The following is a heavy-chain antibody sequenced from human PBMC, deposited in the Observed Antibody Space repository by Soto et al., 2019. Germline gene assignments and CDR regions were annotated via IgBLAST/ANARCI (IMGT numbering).Heavy chain of an antibody. D-gene: IGHD4-17*01. V-gene: IGHV4-4*02. CDR2: IYHSGST. J-gene: IGHJ6*02. CDR1: GGSIRSSNW. Sequence: SATLSLTCAVSGGSIRSSNWWSWVRQPPWKGLEWIGEIYHSGSTNYNPSLKSRVTISVDKSKNQFSLKLSSVTAADTAVYYCAGRGRRFYYYYGMDVWGQGTTVTISS. CDR3: AGRGRRFYYYYGMDV.